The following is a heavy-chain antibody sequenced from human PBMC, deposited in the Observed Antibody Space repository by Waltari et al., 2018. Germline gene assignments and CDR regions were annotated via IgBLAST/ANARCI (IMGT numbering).Heavy chain of an antibody. CDR2: SIPTFGTA. Sequence: QVQLVQSGAEVKKPGSSVKVSCKASGGTFSSYAISWVRQAPGQGLEWMGGSIPTFGTANYAQKFQGRVTITADESTSTAYMELSSLRSEDTAVYYCARDPLVGSGYPQYYFDYWGQGTLVTVSS. CDR3: ARDPLVGSGYPQYYFDY. D-gene: IGHD3-3*01. V-gene: IGHV1-69*13. J-gene: IGHJ4*02. CDR1: GGTFSSYA.